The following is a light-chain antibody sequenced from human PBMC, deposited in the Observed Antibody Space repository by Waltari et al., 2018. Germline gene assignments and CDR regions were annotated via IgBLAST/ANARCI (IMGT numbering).Light chain of an antibody. CDR1: TGAVASGHY. J-gene: IGLJ3*02. V-gene: IGLV7-46*01. CDR3: LLWYSGARWV. Sequence: QAVVTQEPSLPVSHRGTVTLTCASSTGAVASGHYPSWFQQEPGQVPRTLIYDTTNKHSWTPARFSGSLLGGKAALTLSGAQPEDEADYYCLLWYSGARWVFGGGTNLSVL. CDR2: DTT.